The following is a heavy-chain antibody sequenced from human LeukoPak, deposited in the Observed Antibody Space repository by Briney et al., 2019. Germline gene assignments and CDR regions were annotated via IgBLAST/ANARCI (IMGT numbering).Heavy chain of an antibody. CDR2: ISAYNGNT. CDR3: ARENLELYYYYGMDV. J-gene: IGHJ6*02. Sequence: ASVTVSCKASGYTFTSYGISWVRQAPGQGLEWMGWISAYNGNTNYAQTLQGRVTMTTDTSTSTAYMELRSLRSDDTAVYYCARENLELYYYYGMDVWGQGTTVTVSS. V-gene: IGHV1-18*01. CDR1: GYTFTSYG. D-gene: IGHD1-26*01.